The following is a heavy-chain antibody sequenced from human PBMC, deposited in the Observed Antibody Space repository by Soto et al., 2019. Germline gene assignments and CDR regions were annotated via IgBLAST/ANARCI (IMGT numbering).Heavy chain of an antibody. V-gene: IGHV3-30-3*01. CDR2: ISYDGSNK. D-gene: IGHD3-22*01. J-gene: IGHJ6*02. Sequence: GGSLRLSCAASGFTFSSYAMHWVRQAPGKGLEWVAVISYDGSNKYYADSVKGRFTISRDNSKNTLYLQMNSLRAEDTAVYYCASPEGYDSSGYYDYYYGMDVWGQGTTVTVSS. CDR1: GFTFSSYA. CDR3: ASPEGYDSSGYYDYYYGMDV.